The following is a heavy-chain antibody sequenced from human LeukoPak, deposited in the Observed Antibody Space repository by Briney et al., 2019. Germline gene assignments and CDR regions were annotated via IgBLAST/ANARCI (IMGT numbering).Heavy chain of an antibody. J-gene: IGHJ6*02. CDR1: GGSISSGGYS. CDR3: ARSRGYCSSISCHHYGMDV. V-gene: IGHV4-30-2*01. Sequence: SQTLSLTCAVSGGSISSGGYSWSWIRQPPGRGLERIGYIYHSGSTYYNPSLKSRVTISVDRSKNQFSLKLSSVTAADTAVYYCARSRGYCSSISCHHYGMDVWGQGTTVTVSS. CDR2: IYHSGST. D-gene: IGHD2-2*01.